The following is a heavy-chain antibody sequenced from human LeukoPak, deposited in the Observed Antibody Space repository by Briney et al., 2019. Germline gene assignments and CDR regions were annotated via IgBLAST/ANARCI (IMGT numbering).Heavy chain of an antibody. J-gene: IGHJ5*02. CDR2: IYTSGST. D-gene: IGHD3-3*02. V-gene: IGHV4-59*10. CDR1: GGSFSGYY. Sequence: SETLSLTCAVYGGSFSGYYWSWIRQSAGKGLEWIGRIYTSGSTNYNPSLKSRVTISVDTSKNQFSLKLSSVTAADTAVYYCARSLIAFTSRNYLDPWGRGTLVTVSS. CDR3: ARSLIAFTSRNYLDP.